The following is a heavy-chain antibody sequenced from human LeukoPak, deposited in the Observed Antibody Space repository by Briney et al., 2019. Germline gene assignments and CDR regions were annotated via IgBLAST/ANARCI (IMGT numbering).Heavy chain of an antibody. J-gene: IGHJ4*02. CDR1: GFTFSSYG. CDR2: ISYDGSNK. CDR3: ARDAGYGYWVVDY. D-gene: IGHD5-18*01. Sequence: SGGSLRLSCAASGFTFSSYGMHWVRQAPGKGLEWVAVISYDGSNKYYADSVKGRFTISRDNSKNTLYLQMNSLRAEDTAVYYCARDAGYGYWVVDYWGQGTLVTVSS. V-gene: IGHV3-30*03.